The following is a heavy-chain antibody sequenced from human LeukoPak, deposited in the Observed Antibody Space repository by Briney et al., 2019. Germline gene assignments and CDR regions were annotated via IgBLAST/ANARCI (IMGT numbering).Heavy chain of an antibody. CDR2: IYTSGST. V-gene: IGHV4-4*07. D-gene: IGHD1-1*01. CDR1: GGSISSYY. J-gene: IGHJ6*02. CDR3: AREAPNWSYYYYGMDV. Sequence: SETLSLTCTVSGGSISSYYWSWIRQPAGKGLEWIGRIYTSGSTNYNPSLKGRVTMSVDTSKNQFSLKLSSVTAADTAVYYCAREAPNWSYYYYGMDVWGQGTTVTVSS.